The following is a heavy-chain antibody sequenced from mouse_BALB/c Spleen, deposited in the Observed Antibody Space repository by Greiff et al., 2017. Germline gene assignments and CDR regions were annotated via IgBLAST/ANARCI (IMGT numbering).Heavy chain of an antibody. CDR1: GFNIKDTY. Sequence: VQLKESGAELVKPGASVKLSCTASGFNIKDTYMHWVKQRPEQGLEWIGRIDPANGNTKYDPKFQGKATITADTSSNTAYLQLSSLTSEDTAVYYCALANWDWFAYWGQGTLVTVSA. CDR3: ALANWDWFAY. D-gene: IGHD4-1*01. CDR2: IDPANGNT. J-gene: IGHJ3*01. V-gene: IGHV14-3*02.